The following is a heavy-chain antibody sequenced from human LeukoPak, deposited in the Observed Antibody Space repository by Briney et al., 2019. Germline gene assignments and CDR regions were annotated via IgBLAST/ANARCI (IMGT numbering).Heavy chain of an antibody. CDR2: IYYSGST. Sequence: ASETLSLSCTVSGGSISSYYWSWIRQPAGKGLEWIGYIYYSGSTYYNPSLKSRVTISVDTSKNQFSLKLSSVTAADAAVYYCARDFVLWGQGTPVTVSS. V-gene: IGHV4-59*12. CDR3: ARDFVL. J-gene: IGHJ4*02. CDR1: GGSISSYY. D-gene: IGHD2-8*01.